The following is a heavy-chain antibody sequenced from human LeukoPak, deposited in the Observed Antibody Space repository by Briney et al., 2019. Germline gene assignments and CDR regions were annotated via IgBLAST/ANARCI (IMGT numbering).Heavy chain of an antibody. CDR2: ISYDGSNK. Sequence: GGSLRLSCAASGFTFSSYGMHWVRQAPGQGLEWVAVISYDGSNKYYADSVKGRFTISRDNSKNTLYLQMNSLRAEDTAVYYCAKDRSVGSGSPFFDYWGQGTLVTVSS. CDR1: GFTFSSYG. V-gene: IGHV3-30*18. J-gene: IGHJ4*02. CDR3: AKDRSVGSGSPFFDY. D-gene: IGHD3-10*01.